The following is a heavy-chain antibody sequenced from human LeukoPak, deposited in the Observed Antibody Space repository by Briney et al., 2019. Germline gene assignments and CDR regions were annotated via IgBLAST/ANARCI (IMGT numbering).Heavy chain of an antibody. CDR1: GFTFSTFW. CDR2: INHDGSST. D-gene: IGHD3-22*01. CDR3: ARRAGDYSHPYDY. J-gene: IGHJ4*02. V-gene: IGHV3-74*01. Sequence: GGSLRLSCATSGFTFSTFWMHWVRQAPGKGLVWVSRINHDGSSTNYAASVKGRFTISRDNSKNTVHLQMNSLRAEDTAMYYCARRAGDYSHPYDYWGQGTLVIVSS.